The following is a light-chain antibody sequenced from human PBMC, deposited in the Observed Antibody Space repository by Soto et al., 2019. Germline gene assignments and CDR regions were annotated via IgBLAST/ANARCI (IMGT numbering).Light chain of an antibody. V-gene: IGKV3-11*01. J-gene: IGKJ3*01. CDR1: QSVSSY. CDR3: QQRSNWPSFT. CDR2: DAS. Sequence: EMVLTQYPATLSLSPGESATLSCRASQSVSSYLAWYQQKPGQAPRLLIYDASNRATCIPARFSGSGSGTDFTLTISSLEPEDFAVYYCQQRSNWPSFTFGPGTKVDIK.